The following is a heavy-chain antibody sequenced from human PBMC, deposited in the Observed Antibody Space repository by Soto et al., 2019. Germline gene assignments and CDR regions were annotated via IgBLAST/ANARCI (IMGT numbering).Heavy chain of an antibody. CDR2: IYTSGST. Sequence: SETLSLTCTVSGGSISSYYWSWIRQPAGKGLEWIGRIYTSGSTNYNPSLKSRVTMSVDTSKNQFSLKLSSVTAADTAVYYCARNMDDFWSGYIYYYYGMDVWGQGTTVTVSS. J-gene: IGHJ6*02. CDR3: ARNMDDFWSGYIYYYYGMDV. D-gene: IGHD3-3*01. V-gene: IGHV4-4*07. CDR1: GGSISSYY.